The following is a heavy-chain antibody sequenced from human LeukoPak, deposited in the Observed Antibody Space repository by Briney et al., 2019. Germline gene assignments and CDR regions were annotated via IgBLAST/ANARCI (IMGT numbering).Heavy chain of an antibody. V-gene: IGHV4-38-2*01. CDR3: GRAGLGTAYNRFYYYMDV. CDR2: FFHIGIA. CDR1: NYPITSDYY. Sequence: PSETLSLTCEVSNYPITSDYYWVWIRQPPGQGLEWIGQFFHIGIAHYNPPPKSRVTMSVDTSRSQFSVNLKSVTAADTAVYFCGRAGLGTAYNRFYYYMDVGGKGTTVTVSS. J-gene: IGHJ6*03. D-gene: IGHD3-9*01.